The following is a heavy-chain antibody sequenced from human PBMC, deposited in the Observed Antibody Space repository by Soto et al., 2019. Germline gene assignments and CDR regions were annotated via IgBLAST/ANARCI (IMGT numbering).Heavy chain of an antibody. CDR3: ATASGDLDFDW. Sequence: VQLVQSGAEVKKPGASVKVSCKASEDTFSAYYIHWVRQAPGQGLEWMGWVNPDSGGTKNAQKFQRRVTMPRETSISTAYMELNSLRSDHTAMYYCATASGDLDFDWWGQGTLVTVSS. D-gene: IGHD7-27*01. CDR1: EDTFSAYY. V-gene: IGHV1-2*02. J-gene: IGHJ4*02. CDR2: VNPDSGGT.